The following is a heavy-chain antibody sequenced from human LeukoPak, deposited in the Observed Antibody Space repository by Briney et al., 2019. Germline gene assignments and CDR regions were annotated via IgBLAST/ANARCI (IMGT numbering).Heavy chain of an antibody. D-gene: IGHD2-15*01. CDR1: GVSISSSTW. V-gene: IGHV4-4*02. Sequence: KPSGTLSLTCAVSGVSISSSTWWSWVRQPPGKGLEWVGEIYHSGSTNYNPSLKSRVTISVDTSKNQFSLKLSSVTAADTAVYYCARGRGYCSGGSCYSYYYYGMDVWGQGTTVTVSS. CDR2: IYHSGST. CDR3: ARGRGYCSGGSCYSYYYYGMDV. J-gene: IGHJ6*02.